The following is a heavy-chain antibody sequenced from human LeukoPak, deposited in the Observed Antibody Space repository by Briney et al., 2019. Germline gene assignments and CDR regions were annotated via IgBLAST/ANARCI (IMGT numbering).Heavy chain of an antibody. CDR1: GGTFSSYA. J-gene: IGHJ4*02. V-gene: IGHV1-69*13. CDR3: ARHDSSGYYGFDY. Sequence: GASVKVSRKASGGTFSSYAISWVRQAPGQGLEWMGGIIPIFGTANYAQKFQGRVTITADESTSTAYMELSSLRSEDTAVYYCARHDSSGYYGFDYWGQGTLVTVS. D-gene: IGHD3-22*01. CDR2: IIPIFGTA.